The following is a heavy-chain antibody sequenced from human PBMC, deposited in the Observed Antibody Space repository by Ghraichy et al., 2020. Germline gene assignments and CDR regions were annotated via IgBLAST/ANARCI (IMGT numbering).Heavy chain of an antibody. D-gene: IGHD5-24*01. V-gene: IGHV3-23*01. CDR2: ISGSGGST. J-gene: IGHJ4*02. CDR1: GFTFSSYA. Sequence: GGSLRLSCAASGFTFSSYAMSWVRQAPGKGLEWVSAISGSGGSTYYADSVKGRFTISRDNSKNTLYLQMNSLRAEDTAVYYCAKDVRRWLQFGALDYWGQGTLVTVSS. CDR3: AKDVRRWLQFGALDY.